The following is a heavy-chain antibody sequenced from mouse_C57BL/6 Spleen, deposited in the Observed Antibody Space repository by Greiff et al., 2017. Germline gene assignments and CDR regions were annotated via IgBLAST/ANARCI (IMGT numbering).Heavy chain of an antibody. CDR2: INPNNGGT. D-gene: IGHD4-1*01. Sequence: EVKLQQSGPELVKPGASVKISCKASGYTFTDYYMNWVKQSHGKSLEWIGDINPNNGGTSYNQKFKGKATLTVDKSSSTAYMELRSLTSEDSAVYYCARRRGNWDGYFDVWGTGTTVTGSS. J-gene: IGHJ1*03. V-gene: IGHV1-26*01. CDR1: GYTFTDYY. CDR3: ARRRGNWDGYFDV.